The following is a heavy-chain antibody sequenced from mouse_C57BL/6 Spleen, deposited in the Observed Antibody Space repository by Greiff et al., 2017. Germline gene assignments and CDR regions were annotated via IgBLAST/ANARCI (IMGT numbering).Heavy chain of an antibody. CDR3: TSYGCSYQDDDAMDY. CDR2: IRNKANNHAT. CDR1: GFTFSDAW. V-gene: IGHV6-6*01. J-gene: IGHJ4*01. Sequence: EVKVEESGGGLVQPGGSMKLSCAASGFTFSDAWMDWVRQSPEKGLEWVAEIRNKANNHATYYAESVKGRFTISREDSKSSVYLQMNSLRAEDTGIYYCTSYGCSYQDDDAMDYWGQGTSVTVAS. D-gene: IGHD1-1*01.